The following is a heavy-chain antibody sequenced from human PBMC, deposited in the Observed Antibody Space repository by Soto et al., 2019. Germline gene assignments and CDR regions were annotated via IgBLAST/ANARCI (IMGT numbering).Heavy chain of an antibody. Sequence: LSLTCAASGFTFSSYWMHWVRQAPGKGLVWVSRINSDGSSTSYADSVKGRFTISRDNAKNTLYLQMNSLRAEDTAVYYCARDPYYYYGMDVWGQGTTVTVSS. CDR3: ARDPYYYYGMDV. J-gene: IGHJ6*02. CDR2: INSDGSST. CDR1: GFTFSSYW. V-gene: IGHV3-74*01.